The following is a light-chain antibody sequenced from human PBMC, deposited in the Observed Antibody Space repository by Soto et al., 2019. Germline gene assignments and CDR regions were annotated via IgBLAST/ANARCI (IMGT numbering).Light chain of an antibody. V-gene: IGKV1-5*01. CDR3: QPYNRYVSS. CDR1: QSISRW. CDR2: GDS. J-gene: IGKJ2*03. Sequence: DIQMTQSPSTLSSSVGHRVTITCRASQSISRWVAWYQRKPWKAHKLLNHGDSKLERGIPSRFSGSGSGKEFTITISNQQPDEFGTSYCQPYNRYVSSVDQGPKLEI.